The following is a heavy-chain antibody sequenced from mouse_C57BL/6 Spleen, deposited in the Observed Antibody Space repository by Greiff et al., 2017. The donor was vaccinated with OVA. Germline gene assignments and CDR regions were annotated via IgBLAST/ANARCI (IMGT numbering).Heavy chain of an antibody. CDR2: IHPNSGST. CDR3: ARAASYPY. CDR1: GYTFTSYW. V-gene: IGHV1-64*01. J-gene: IGHJ3*01. D-gene: IGHD1-1*01. Sequence: QVQLKESGAELVKPGASVKLSCKASGYTFTSYWMHWVKQRPGQGLEWIGMIHPNSGSTNYNEKFKSKATLTVDKSSSTAYMQLSSLTSEDSAVYYCARAASYPYWGQGTLVTVSA.